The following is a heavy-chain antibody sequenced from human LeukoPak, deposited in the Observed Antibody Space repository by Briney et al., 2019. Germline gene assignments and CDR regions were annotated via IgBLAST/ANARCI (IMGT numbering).Heavy chain of an antibody. Sequence: SETLSLTCAVYGGSFSSYYWSWIRRPPGKGLEWIGEINHSGSTNYNPSLKSRVTISVDTSKNQFSLKLSSVTAADTAVYYCARSVRRGSGSYYKDWGKGTLVTVSS. CDR3: ARSVRRGSGSYYKD. D-gene: IGHD3-10*01. J-gene: IGHJ4*02. CDR2: INHSGST. CDR1: GGSFSSYY. V-gene: IGHV4-34*01.